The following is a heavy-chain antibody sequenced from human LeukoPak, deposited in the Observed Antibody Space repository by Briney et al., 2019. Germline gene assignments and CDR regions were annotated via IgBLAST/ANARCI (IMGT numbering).Heavy chain of an antibody. CDR1: GGTFSSYA. CDR3: ARDFPEERCGDSGWFDP. D-gene: IGHD3-10*01. J-gene: IGHJ5*02. Sequence: SVKVSCKASGGTFSSYAISWVRQAPGQGLEWMGGIIPIFGTANYAQKFQGRVTITADESTSTAYMELSSLRSEDTAVYYCARDFPEERCGDSGWFDPWGQGTLVTVSS. V-gene: IGHV1-69*13. CDR2: IIPIFGTA.